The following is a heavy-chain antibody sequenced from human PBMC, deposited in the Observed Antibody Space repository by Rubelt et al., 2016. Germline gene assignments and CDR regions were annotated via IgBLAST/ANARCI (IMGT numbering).Heavy chain of an antibody. CDR1: GFTFSSYG. V-gene: IGHV3-30*18. J-gene: IGHJ4*02. CDR3: AKDPHIVVVPAAIPHSHFDY. D-gene: IGHD2-2*02. Sequence: GRSLRLSCAASGFTFSSYGMHWVRQAPGKGLEWVAVISYDGSNKYYADSVKGRFTISRDNSKNTLYLQMNSLRAEDTAVYYCAKDPHIVVVPAAIPHSHFDYWGQGTLVTVSS. CDR2: ISYDGSNK.